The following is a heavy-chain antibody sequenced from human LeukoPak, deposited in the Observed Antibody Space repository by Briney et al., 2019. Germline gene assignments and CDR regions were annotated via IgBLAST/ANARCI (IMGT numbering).Heavy chain of an antibody. V-gene: IGHV3-66*01. CDR2: IYSGGST. J-gene: IGHJ4*02. Sequence: GGSLRLSCAASGFTVSSNYMSWVRQAPGKGLEWVSVIYSGGSTYYADSVKGRFTISRDNSKNTLYLQMNSLRAEDTAVYYCARDMGGIVGATTMDYWGQGTLVTVSS. D-gene: IGHD1-26*01. CDR3: ARDMGGIVGATTMDY. CDR1: GFTVSSNY.